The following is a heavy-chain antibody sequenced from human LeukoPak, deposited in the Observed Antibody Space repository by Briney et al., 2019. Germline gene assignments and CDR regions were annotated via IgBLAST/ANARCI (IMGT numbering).Heavy chain of an antibody. CDR3: AKGSGINHYHWIDP. CDR2: ISGGGGST. Sequence: GGSLRLSCAASEFTFRNYAMNWVPQAPGKGLEWVSGISGGGGSTYYADSVKGRFTISRDNSKNTLYLQMDSLRAEDTALYYCAKGSGINHYHWIDPWGQGTLVTVSS. J-gene: IGHJ5*02. CDR1: EFTFRNYA. V-gene: IGHV3-23*01. D-gene: IGHD1-14*01.